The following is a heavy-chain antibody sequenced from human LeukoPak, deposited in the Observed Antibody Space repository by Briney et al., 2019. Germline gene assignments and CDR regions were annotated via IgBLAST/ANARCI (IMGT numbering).Heavy chain of an antibody. D-gene: IGHD6-13*01. CDR2: ISGSGGTT. CDR3: AKVSRPAAGTGGYFDY. Sequence: GGPLRLSCAASGFIFSGYAMSWVRQAPGRGLEWVSGISGSGGTTYYADSVKGRFTISRDNYKNTLYLQMNSLRAEDTAVYYCAKVSRPAAGTGGYFDYWGQGTLVTVSS. V-gene: IGHV3-23*01. CDR1: GFIFSGYA. J-gene: IGHJ4*02.